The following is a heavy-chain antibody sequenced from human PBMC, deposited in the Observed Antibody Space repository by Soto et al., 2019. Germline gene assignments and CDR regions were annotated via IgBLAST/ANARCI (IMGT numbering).Heavy chain of an antibody. J-gene: IGHJ6*03. D-gene: IGHD3-3*01. CDR3: ARGTSDDFWSGYELYYYYYMDV. CDR2: IYYSGST. CDR1: GGSISSGGYY. Sequence: QVQLQESGPGLVKPAQTLSLTCTVSGGSISSGGYYWSWIRQHPGKGLEWIGYIYYSGSTYYNPSLKSRVTISVDTSKNQFSLKLSSVTAADTAVYYCARGTSDDFWSGYELYYYYYMDVRGKGTTVTVSS. V-gene: IGHV4-31*03.